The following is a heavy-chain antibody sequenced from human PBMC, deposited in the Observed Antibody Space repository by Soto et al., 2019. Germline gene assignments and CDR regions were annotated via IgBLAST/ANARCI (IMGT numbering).Heavy chain of an antibody. Sequence: WGSLRLSCAASGFTFITYAITFFRHAPVKGREWVSAISGSGVSGLSTYYADSVKGRFTISRDNSINRLYIQMNSLRTEDTAVYYCAHPRGYGVFDAYDIWGQGTMVTVSS. J-gene: IGHJ3*02. CDR2: ISGSGVSGLST. CDR3: AHPRGYGVFDAYDI. D-gene: IGHD2-8*01. CDR1: GFTFITYA. V-gene: IGHV3-23*01.